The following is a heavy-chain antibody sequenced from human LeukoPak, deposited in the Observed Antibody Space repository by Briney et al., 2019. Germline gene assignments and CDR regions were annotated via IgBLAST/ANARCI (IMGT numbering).Heavy chain of an antibody. CDR3: ARECLSYYSSGYSAPWWDY. D-gene: IGHD3-22*01. Sequence: PGGALRLSSVPPLYTSSTSLTHWVRHAPGEGLVWVSHIFSDVSSTTYADSLKGGFTTSRDNATNTLFFQINRARAEDTPVYFSARECLSYYSSGYSAPWWDYWGQGTLVTVSS. CDR1: LYTSSTSL. J-gene: IGHJ4*02. CDR2: IFSDVSST. V-gene: IGHV3-74*01.